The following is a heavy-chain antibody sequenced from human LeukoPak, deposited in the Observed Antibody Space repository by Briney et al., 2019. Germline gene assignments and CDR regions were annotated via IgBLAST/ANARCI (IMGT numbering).Heavy chain of an antibody. CDR3: ARGPIRKYYYGSGESGPRRMDV. Sequence: SETLSLTCTVSGGSISSSSYYWGWIRQPPGKGLEWIGSIYYSGSTYYNPSLKSRVTISVDTSKNQFSLKLSSVTAADTAVYYCARGPIRKYYYGSGESGPRRMDVWGQGTTVTVSS. V-gene: IGHV4-39*01. J-gene: IGHJ6*02. CDR1: GGSISSSSYY. CDR2: IYYSGST. D-gene: IGHD3-10*01.